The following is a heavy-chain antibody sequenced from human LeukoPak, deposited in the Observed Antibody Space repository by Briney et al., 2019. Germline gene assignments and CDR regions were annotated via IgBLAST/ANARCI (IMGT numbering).Heavy chain of an antibody. D-gene: IGHD5-12*01. CDR2: IYPGDSDT. V-gene: IGHV5-51*01. CDR1: GYSFTSYW. J-gene: IGHJ5*02. Sequence: GESLKISCKGSGYSFTSYWIGGVRHMTGKGLEWMGIIYPGDSDTRYSPSFQGQVTISADKSISTAYLQWTSLKASDTAMYYCARLGSRRDGYNNLFDPGHQTTVVAVSS. CDR3: ARLGSRRDGYNNLFDP.